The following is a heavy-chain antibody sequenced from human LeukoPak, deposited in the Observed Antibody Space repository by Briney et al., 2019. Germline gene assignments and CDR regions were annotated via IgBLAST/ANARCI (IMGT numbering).Heavy chain of an antibody. V-gene: IGHV3-9*01. CDR2: ISWNSGSI. CDR1: GFTFDDYA. Sequence: GGSLRLSCAASGFTFDDYAMHWVRQAPGKGLEWVSGISWNSGSIGYADSVKGRFTISRDNSKYTLYLQMNSLRAEDTAVYYCAKDLWTDSSGWNYFDYWGQGTLVTVSS. J-gene: IGHJ4*02. CDR3: AKDLWTDSSGWNYFDY. D-gene: IGHD3-22*01.